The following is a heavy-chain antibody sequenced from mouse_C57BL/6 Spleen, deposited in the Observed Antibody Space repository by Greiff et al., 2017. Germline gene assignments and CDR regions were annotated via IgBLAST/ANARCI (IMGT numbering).Heavy chain of an antibody. Sequence: QVQLQQSGAELVKPGASVKISCKASGYAFRSYWMNWVKQRPGKGLEWIGQLYPGDGDTNYNGKFKGKATLTADKSSSTAYMQLSSLTSEDSAVYFCARAGNYAMDYWGQGTSVTVSS. J-gene: IGHJ4*01. CDR2: LYPGDGDT. CDR3: ARAGNYAMDY. CDR1: GYAFRSYW. V-gene: IGHV1-80*01.